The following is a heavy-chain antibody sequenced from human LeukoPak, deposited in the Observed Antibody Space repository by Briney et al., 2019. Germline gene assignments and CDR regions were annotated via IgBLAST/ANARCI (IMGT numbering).Heavy chain of an antibody. D-gene: IGHD5-24*01. CDR3: ARDQGDGYNSDPIDY. CDR2: IWYDGSNK. CDR1: GFTFSSYG. J-gene: IGHJ4*02. V-gene: IGHV3-33*01. Sequence: GGSLRHSCAASGFTFSSYGMHWVRQAPGKGLEWVAVIWYDGSNKYYADSVKGRFTISRDNSKNTLYLQMNSLRAEDTAVYYCARDQGDGYNSDPIDYWGQGTLVTVSS.